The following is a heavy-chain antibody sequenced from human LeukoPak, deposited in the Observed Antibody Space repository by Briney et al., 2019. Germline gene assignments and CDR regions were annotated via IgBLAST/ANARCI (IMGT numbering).Heavy chain of an antibody. CDR2: IIGSSGST. CDR3: AKGKVVPATIYDY. Sequence: PGGSLRLSCAASGFTFSNYAMSWVRQAPGKGLEWVSVIIGSSGSTFYADSVKGRFTISRDNSKNTLYLQMNSLRAEDTAVYYCAKGKVVPATIYDYWGQGTLVTVSS. CDR1: GFTFSNYA. V-gene: IGHV3-23*01. J-gene: IGHJ4*02. D-gene: IGHD2-2*02.